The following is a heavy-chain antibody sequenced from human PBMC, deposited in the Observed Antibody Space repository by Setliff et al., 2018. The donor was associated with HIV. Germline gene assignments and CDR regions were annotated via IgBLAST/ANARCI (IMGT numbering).Heavy chain of an antibody. J-gene: IGHJ4*02. D-gene: IGHD5-12*01. CDR2: IYYTGGT. CDR1: GGSISDKSYY. V-gene: IGHV4-39*07. CDR3: ARLGESGYDYRGYFDF. Sequence: SETLSLTCTVSGGSISDKSYYWGWIRQPPGKGLEWIANIYYTGGTYYNPSLQSRATISVDTSQNQFSLKLNSVTAANPALYFCARLGESGYDYRGYFDFWGQGKLVTVSS.